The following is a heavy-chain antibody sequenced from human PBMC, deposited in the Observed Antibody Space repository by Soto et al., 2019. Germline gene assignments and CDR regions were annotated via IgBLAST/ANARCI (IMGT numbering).Heavy chain of an antibody. CDR2: ISGSGDYT. Sequence: EVQLLESGGGLVQPGGSLRLSCAASGFTFDSYAMNWVRQAPGKGLEWVSTISGSGDYTYYTDSVKGRFTISRDNSKNMMYLQMNSLRAEDTVVYYCAKNRGLQYYFDCWGQGTLVTVSS. J-gene: IGHJ4*02. V-gene: IGHV3-23*01. CDR1: GFTFDSYA. CDR3: AKNRGLQYYFDC.